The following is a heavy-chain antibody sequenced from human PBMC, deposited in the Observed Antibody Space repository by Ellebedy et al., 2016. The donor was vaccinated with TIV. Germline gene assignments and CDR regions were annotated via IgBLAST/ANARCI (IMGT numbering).Heavy chain of an antibody. V-gene: IGHV1-2*02. CDR1: GYTFTGYY. CDR3: ARSPSPGITIFGVVIRVYYYGMDV. Sequence: ASVKVSCXASGYTFTGYYMHWVRQAPGQGLEWMGWINPNSGGTNYAQKFQGRVTMTRDTSISTAYMELSRLRSDDTAVYYCARSPSPGITIFGVVIRVYYYGMDVWGQGTTVTVSS. D-gene: IGHD3-3*01. J-gene: IGHJ6*02. CDR2: INPNSGGT.